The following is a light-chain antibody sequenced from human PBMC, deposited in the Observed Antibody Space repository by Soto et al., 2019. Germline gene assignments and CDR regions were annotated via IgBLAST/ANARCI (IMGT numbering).Light chain of an antibody. CDR1: SSDVGGYNY. V-gene: IGLV2-14*01. CDR3: SSYTSSSTWV. J-gene: IGLJ1*01. CDR2: DVS. Sequence: QSALTQPASVSGSPGQSITISYTGTSSDVGGYNYVSWYQQHPGKAPKLMIYDVSNRPSGVSNRFSGSKSGNTASLTISGLQAEDEADYYCSSYTSSSTWVFGTGTKLTVL.